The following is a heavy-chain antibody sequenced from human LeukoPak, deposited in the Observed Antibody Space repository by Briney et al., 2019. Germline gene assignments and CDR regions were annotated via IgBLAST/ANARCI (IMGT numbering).Heavy chain of an antibody. D-gene: IGHD3-3*01. CDR3: AKEGPVLRFLEWLFQGAFDI. V-gene: IGHV3-23*01. CDR2: ISGSGGST. CDR1: GFTFSSYA. Sequence: GGSLRLSCAASGFTFSSYAMSWVRQAPGKGLEWVSAISGSGGSTYYADSVKGRFTISRDNSKNTLYLQMNSLRAEDTAVYYCAKEGPVLRFLEWLFQGAFDIWGQGTTVTVSS. J-gene: IGHJ3*02.